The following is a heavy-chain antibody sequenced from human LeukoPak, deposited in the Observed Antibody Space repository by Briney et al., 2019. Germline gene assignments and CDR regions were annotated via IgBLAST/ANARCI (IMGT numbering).Heavy chain of an antibody. V-gene: IGHV1-24*01. J-gene: IGHJ3*02. D-gene: IGHD5-18*01. CDR3: ARPFPRIQLQSWDDAFDI. CDR2: FDPEDGET. Sequence: ASVKVSCKVSGYTLTELSMHWVRQAPGKGLEWMGGFDPEDGETIYAQKFQGRVTMTEDTSTDTAYMELSGLRSEDTAVYYCARPFPRIQLQSWDDAFDIWGQGTMVTVSS. CDR1: GYTLTELS.